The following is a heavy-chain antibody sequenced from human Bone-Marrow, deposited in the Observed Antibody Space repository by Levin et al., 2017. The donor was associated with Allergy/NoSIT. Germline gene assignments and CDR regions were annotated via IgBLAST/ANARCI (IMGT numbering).Heavy chain of an antibody. J-gene: IGHJ4*02. CDR2: ISFDGGDK. D-gene: IGHD3-9*01. CDR1: GFTFSTYA. V-gene: IGHV3-30*04. CDR3: ARPQTGYVVIDS. Sequence: PGGSLRLSCEGSGFTFSTYAIQWVRQAPGEGLEWVALISFDGGDKFYADSVRGRFTVSRDNSKNTVYLEMDSLRTDDPAIYYCARPQTGYVVIDSWGQGTLVAFSS.